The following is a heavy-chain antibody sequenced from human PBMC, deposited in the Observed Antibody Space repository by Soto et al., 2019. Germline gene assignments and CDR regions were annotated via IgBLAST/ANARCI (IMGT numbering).Heavy chain of an antibody. J-gene: IGHJ3*02. V-gene: IGHV4-30-2*01. CDR2: IYHSGST. CDR1: GGSISSGGYS. CDR3: ARGYCTSTSCYFAFDI. Sequence: QLQLQESGSGLVKPSQTLSLTCAVSGGSISSGGYSWSWIRQPPGKGLEWIGYIYHSGSTYYNPSLKSRVTISVDRSKNQFSLKLSSVTAADTAVYYCARGYCTSTSCYFAFDIWGQGTMVTVSS. D-gene: IGHD2-2*01.